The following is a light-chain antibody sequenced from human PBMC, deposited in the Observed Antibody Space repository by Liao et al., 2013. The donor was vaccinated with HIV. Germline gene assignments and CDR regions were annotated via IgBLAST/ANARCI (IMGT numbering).Light chain of an antibody. Sequence: SYVLTQPPSVSVAPGKTATITCGGNEHWKETVHWYQQRPGQAPVLVIYYDRQRPSGIPERFSGSNSGNAATLTISRVEAGDEAGYYCQVWDTSSDHRVFGGGTKLTVL. CDR3: QVWDTSSDHRV. J-gene: IGLJ3*02. CDR2: YDR. V-gene: IGLV3-21*04. CDR1: EHWKET.